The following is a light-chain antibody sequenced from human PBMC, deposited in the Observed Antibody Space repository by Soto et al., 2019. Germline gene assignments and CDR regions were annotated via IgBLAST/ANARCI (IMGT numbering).Light chain of an antibody. CDR1: SSDVGDYKY. J-gene: IGLJ1*01. CDR2: DVG. V-gene: IGLV2-14*03. CDR3: SSYTSSSTHYV. Sequence: QSALTQPATVSGSPGQSITISCTGTSSDVGDYKYVSWYQQHPGKAPKLMIYDVGNRPSGVSNRFSGSKSDNTASLTISGLQAEDEADYYCSSYTSSSTHYVFGTGTKLTVL.